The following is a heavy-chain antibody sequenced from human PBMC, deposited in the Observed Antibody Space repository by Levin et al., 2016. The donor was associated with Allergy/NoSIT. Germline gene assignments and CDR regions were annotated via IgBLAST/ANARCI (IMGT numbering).Heavy chain of an antibody. D-gene: IGHD4-17*01. CDR2: ISWNSGSI. Sequence: SLKISCAASGFTFDDYAMHWVRQAPGKGLEWVSGISWNSGSIGYADSVKGRFTISRDNAKNSLYLQMNSLRAEDTALYYCAKDFYGDPPYYFDYWGQGTLVTVSS. CDR1: GFTFDDYA. J-gene: IGHJ4*02. V-gene: IGHV3-9*01. CDR3: AKDFYGDPPYYFDY.